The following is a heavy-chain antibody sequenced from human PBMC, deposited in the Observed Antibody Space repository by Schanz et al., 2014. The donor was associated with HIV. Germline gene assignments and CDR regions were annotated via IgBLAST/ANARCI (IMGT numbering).Heavy chain of an antibody. D-gene: IGHD6-19*01. CDR3: AKGLRQWLVLGVSDY. CDR2: ISGSGGSK. CDR1: GFSFSNYA. Sequence: VQLVESGGGLVLSGGPLRLSCAASGFSFSNYAMTWVRQAPGKGLEWVSAISGSGGSKYYADSVKGRFTISRDNSKNTLYLQMNSLRAEDTAVYYCAKGLRQWLVLGVSDYWGQGTLVTVSS. V-gene: IGHV3-23*04. J-gene: IGHJ4*02.